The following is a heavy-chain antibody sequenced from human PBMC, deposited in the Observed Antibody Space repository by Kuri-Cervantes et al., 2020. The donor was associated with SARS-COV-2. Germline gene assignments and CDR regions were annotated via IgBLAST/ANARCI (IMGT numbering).Heavy chain of an antibody. Sequence: GESLKISCSGSGFTFGGYWMHWVRQAPGKGLEWVSAISGSGGSTYYADSVKGRFTISRDNSKNTLYLQMNSLRAEDTAVYYCAKDTSGSGSYYIGAFDIWGQGTMVTVSS. D-gene: IGHD1-26*01. CDR3: AKDTSGSGSYYIGAFDI. J-gene: IGHJ3*02. CDR2: ISGSGGST. CDR1: GFTFGGYW. V-gene: IGHV3-23*01.